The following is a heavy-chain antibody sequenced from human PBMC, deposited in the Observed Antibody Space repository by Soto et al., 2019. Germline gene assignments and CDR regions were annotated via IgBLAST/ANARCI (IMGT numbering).Heavy chain of an antibody. J-gene: IGHJ4*02. D-gene: IGHD6-19*01. CDR1: GGTFSSYA. CDR3: ARGERYSSGWYFSY. Sequence: QVQLVQSGAEVKKPGSSVKVSCKASGGTFSSYAISWVRQAPGQGLEWMGGIIPIFGTANYAQKFQGRVTITADESTSTAYMELSSLRSEDTAVYYCARGERYSSGWYFSYWGQGTLVTVSS. V-gene: IGHV1-69*12. CDR2: IIPIFGTA.